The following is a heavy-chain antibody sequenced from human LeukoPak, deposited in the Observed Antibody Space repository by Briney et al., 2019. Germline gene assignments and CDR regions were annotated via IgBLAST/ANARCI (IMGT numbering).Heavy chain of an antibody. J-gene: IGHJ2*01. V-gene: IGHV4-59*01. CDR1: GRSITSYY. D-gene: IGHD3-3*01. CDR2: IYYGGGT. CDR3: ARDERFQQNWYFDH. Sequence: PSETLSLTCTVSGRSITSYYWSWIRQSPGKGLEWIGYIYYGGGTNYNPSLKSRVTISVDTSKNQFSLEMTSVTAADTAVYYCARDERFQQNWYFDHWGRGTLVTVSS.